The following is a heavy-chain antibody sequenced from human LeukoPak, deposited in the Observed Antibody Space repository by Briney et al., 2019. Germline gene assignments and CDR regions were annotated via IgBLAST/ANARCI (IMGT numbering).Heavy chain of an antibody. D-gene: IGHD5-18*01. CDR3: AVGSLGSGLLDY. Sequence: GGSLRLSCAASGFTFSSYEMTWVRQAPGKGLEWVSYISSSGSTIYYADSVKGRFTISRDNAKNSLYLQMNSLRAEDTAVYYCAVGSLGSGLLDYWGQGTLVTVSS. J-gene: IGHJ4*02. CDR2: ISSSGSTI. V-gene: IGHV3-48*03. CDR1: GFTFSSYE.